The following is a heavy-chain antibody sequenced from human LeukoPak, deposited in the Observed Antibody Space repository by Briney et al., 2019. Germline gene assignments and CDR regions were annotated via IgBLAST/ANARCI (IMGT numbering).Heavy chain of an antibody. D-gene: IGHD2-2*01. Sequence: SQTLSLTCAVSGGSISSGGYSWSWLRQPPGKGLEWIGYIYNSGSTYYNPSLKSRFTISVDRSKNQFSLKLSSVTAADTAVYYCAGSPLGYCSSTSCYENWFDHWGQGTLVTVSS. CDR2: IYNSGST. CDR3: AGSPLGYCSSTSCYENWFDH. J-gene: IGHJ5*02. V-gene: IGHV4-30-2*01. CDR1: GGSISSGGYS.